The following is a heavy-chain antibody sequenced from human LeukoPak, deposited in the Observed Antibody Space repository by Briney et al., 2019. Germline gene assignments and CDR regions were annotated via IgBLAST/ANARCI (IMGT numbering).Heavy chain of an antibody. Sequence: GGSLRLSCAASGFTFSSTWMSWVRQAPGKGLEWVANIKQDGSAKYYVDSVKGRFTISRDNTKNSLYLQMNSLRAEDTAVYYCARDYQWGFDYWGQGTLVTVSS. CDR1: GFTFSSTW. CDR2: IKQDGSAK. D-gene: IGHD1-26*01. CDR3: ARDYQWGFDY. J-gene: IGHJ4*02. V-gene: IGHV3-7*01.